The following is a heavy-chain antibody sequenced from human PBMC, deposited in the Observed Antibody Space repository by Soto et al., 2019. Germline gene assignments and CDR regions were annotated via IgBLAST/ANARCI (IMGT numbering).Heavy chain of an antibody. D-gene: IGHD3-10*01. CDR1: GFTFSSYG. CDR2: ISYDGSNK. J-gene: IGHJ6*02. Sequence: QVQLVESGGGVVQPGRSLRLSCAASGFTFSSYGMHWVRQAPGKGLEWVAVISYDGSNKYYADSVKGRFTISGDNSKNPLYLQMTSLRAEDTAVYYCAKEGGYYGSGSYSVGENYYGMDVWGQGTTVTVSS. CDR3: AKEGGYYGSGSYSVGENYYGMDV. V-gene: IGHV3-30*18.